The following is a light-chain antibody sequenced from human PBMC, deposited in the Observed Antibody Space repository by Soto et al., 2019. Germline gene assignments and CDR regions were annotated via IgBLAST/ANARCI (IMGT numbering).Light chain of an antibody. CDR3: QQYISYPYT. CDR1: QTTNTW. V-gene: IGKV1-5*01. CDR2: DSS. Sequence: GHRVTITCRASQTTNTWLAWYQQKPGTAPKLMIYDSSSLEGGVPSRFSDIGSGSEFTLTISSLQPDDVARYYSQQYISYPYTFGQGTKVELK. J-gene: IGKJ2*01.